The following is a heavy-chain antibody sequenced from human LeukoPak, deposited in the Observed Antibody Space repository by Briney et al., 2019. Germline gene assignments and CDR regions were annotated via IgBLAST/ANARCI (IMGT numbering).Heavy chain of an antibody. J-gene: IGHJ5*02. Sequence: SETLSLTCSVSGGSISSYYWSWIRQPPGKGLEWIGYIDYNGSTNYNPSLKSRVTISVDTSKNQFSLKLSSVTAADTAVYYCARQRSGHLFDPWGQGTLVTVSS. D-gene: IGHD3-10*01. CDR2: IDYNGST. CDR1: GGSISSYY. V-gene: IGHV4-59*08. CDR3: ARQRSGHLFDP.